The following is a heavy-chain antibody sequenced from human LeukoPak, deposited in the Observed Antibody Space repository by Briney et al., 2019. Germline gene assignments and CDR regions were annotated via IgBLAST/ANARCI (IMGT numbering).Heavy chain of an antibody. J-gene: IGHJ4*02. Sequence: ASVKVSCKASGGTFSSSAITWVRQAPGQGLEWMGGIIPIFGTSNYAQKFQGRVTITTDESTTTVYMELSSLRSEDTAVYYCARGIVTDYGDYVGFDYWGQGTLVTVSS. CDR1: GGTFSSSA. D-gene: IGHD4-17*01. CDR2: IIPIFGTS. V-gene: IGHV1-69*05. CDR3: ARGIVTDYGDYVGFDY.